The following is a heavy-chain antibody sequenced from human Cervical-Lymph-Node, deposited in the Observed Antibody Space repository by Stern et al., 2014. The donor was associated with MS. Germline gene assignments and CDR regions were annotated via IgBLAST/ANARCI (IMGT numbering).Heavy chain of an antibody. CDR2: MNPYSGNA. Sequence: HEQLVQSGAEVKKPGASVKVSCKASGYTFTRYDINWVRQGTGQGLEWMGWMNPYSGNAVYAQKFQGRVTMTRDTSTSTAYLELTSLRSEDTAVFYCARGRELLSLDYWGQGTLVTVSS. CDR3: ARGRELLSLDY. J-gene: IGHJ4*02. D-gene: IGHD1-26*01. V-gene: IGHV1-8*01. CDR1: GYTFTRYD.